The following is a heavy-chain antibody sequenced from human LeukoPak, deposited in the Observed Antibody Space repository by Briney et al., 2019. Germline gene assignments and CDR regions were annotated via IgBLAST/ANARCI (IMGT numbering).Heavy chain of an antibody. D-gene: IGHD3-16*02. CDR3: ARSDTYGGVIAFDAFDI. V-gene: IGHV4-59*01. CDR1: GGSINNFY. Sequence: SETLSLTCSVSGGSINNFYWSWVRQPPGKGLEWIGYILYSGNTDYKPSLRSRVSISLDTSKRQFSLKLTSVTAADTAVYYCARSDTYGGVIAFDAFDIWGQGTMVTVSS. CDR2: ILYSGNT. J-gene: IGHJ3*02.